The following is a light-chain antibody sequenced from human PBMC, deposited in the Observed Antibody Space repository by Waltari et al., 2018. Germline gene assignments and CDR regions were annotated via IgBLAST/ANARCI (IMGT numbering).Light chain of an antibody. CDR1: QSISSY. CDR2: AAS. J-gene: IGKJ2*01. CDR3: QQSYSTPRDT. Sequence: DIQMTQSPSSLSASVGDRVTITCRASQSISSYLNWYQQKPGKAPKLLIYAASSLQSGVPSRFSGSGSWTDFTLTISSLQPEDFATYYWQQSYSTPRDTFGQGTKLEIK. V-gene: IGKV1-39*01.